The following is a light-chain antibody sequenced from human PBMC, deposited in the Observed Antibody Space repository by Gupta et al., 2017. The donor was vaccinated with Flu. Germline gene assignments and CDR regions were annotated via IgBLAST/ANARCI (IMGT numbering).Light chain of an antibody. CDR3: QQGVSVPLT. CDR1: QRVSGY. CDR2: DVS. Sequence: DIQMTQSPSSLSASVGDRVTITCRASQRVSGYVNWYQQRPGKAPKLLISDVSNLQSGVPSTFSGSGSGTDFTLTISKLQAEDSATYYCQQGVSVPLTFGGGTKVDIK. V-gene: IGKV1-39*01. J-gene: IGKJ4*01.